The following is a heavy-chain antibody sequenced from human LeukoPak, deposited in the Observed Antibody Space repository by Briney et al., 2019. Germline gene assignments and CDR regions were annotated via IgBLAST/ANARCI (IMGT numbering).Heavy chain of an antibody. Sequence: TPGGSLRLSCSASGFSFSDYDMNWVRQAPGKGLEWVSAISGRSSHVYYGESVKGRFTISRDNAKNSLYLQLDSLGLEDTAVYYCGRAFPPLRTSSAGDLWGQGTLVTVSS. CDR2: ISGRSSHV. D-gene: IGHD3-16*01. CDR1: GFSFSDYD. J-gene: IGHJ1*01. V-gene: IGHV3-21*01. CDR3: GRAFPPLRTSSAGDL.